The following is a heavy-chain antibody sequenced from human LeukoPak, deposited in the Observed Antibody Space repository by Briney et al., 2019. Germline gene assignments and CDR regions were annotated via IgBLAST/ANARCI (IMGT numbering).Heavy chain of an antibody. CDR2: ISSSSSYI. D-gene: IGHD6-6*01. Sequence: GGSLRLSCAASGFTFSSYSMNWVRQATGKGLEWVSSISSSSSYIYYADSVKGRFTISRDNAKNSLYLQMNSLRAEDTAVYYCARGLYSSSPLIGYWGQGTLVTVSS. V-gene: IGHV3-21*01. CDR1: GFTFSSYS. J-gene: IGHJ4*02. CDR3: ARGLYSSSPLIGY.